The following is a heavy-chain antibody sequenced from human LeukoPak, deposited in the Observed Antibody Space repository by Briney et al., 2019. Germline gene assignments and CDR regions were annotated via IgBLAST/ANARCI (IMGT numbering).Heavy chain of an antibody. V-gene: IGHV1-69*13. CDR1: GGTFSSYA. D-gene: IGHD3-3*01. CDR2: IIPIFGTA. Sequence: ASVKVSCKASGGTFSSYAISWVRQAPGQGLEWMGGIIPIFGTANYAQKFQGRITITADESTSTAYMELSSLRSEDTAVYYCARETRSGQYYYYGMDVWGQGTTVTVSS. CDR3: ARETRSGQYYYYGMDV. J-gene: IGHJ6*02.